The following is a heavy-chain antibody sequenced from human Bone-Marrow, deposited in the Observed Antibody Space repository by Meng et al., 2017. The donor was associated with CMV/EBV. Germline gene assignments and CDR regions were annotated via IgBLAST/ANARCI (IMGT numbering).Heavy chain of an antibody. CDR2: ISPSGVRT. CDR1: GFTFSDYY. CDR3: AKDHVAVTGIGPLFDS. D-gene: IGHD6-19*01. Sequence: GGSLRLSCAASGFTFSDYYMNWVRQAPGKGLEWVSTISPSGVRTHYADSVKGRFSISRDISKGTLFLEMSSLRAEDTAVYYCAKDHVAVTGIGPLFDSWGQGALVTVSS. J-gene: IGHJ4*02. V-gene: IGHV3-23*01.